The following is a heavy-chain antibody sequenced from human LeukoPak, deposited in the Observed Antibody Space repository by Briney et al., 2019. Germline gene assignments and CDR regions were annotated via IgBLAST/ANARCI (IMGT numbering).Heavy chain of an antibody. Sequence: GGSLRLSCAASGFTFSTYWMHWVRQAPGKGLVWVSRINGDGSSSTYADSVKGRFTISRDNAKNTLYLQMNSLRTEDTAVYYCTRNPGMDVWSQGTTVTVSS. J-gene: IGHJ6*02. CDR3: TRNPGMDV. CDR1: GFTFSTYW. CDR2: INGDGSSS. V-gene: IGHV3-74*01.